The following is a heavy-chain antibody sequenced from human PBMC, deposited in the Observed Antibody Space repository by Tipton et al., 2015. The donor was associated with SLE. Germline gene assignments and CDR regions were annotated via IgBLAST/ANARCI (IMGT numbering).Heavy chain of an antibody. Sequence: SLRLSCAASGFTFSSYSIDWVRQAPGKGLEWVSYISSSGSTIYYADSVKGRFTISRDNAKNSLYLQMNSLRAEDTAVYYCASYDYIWHREDYWGQGTLVTVSS. CDR2: ISSSGSTI. D-gene: IGHD3-16*01. V-gene: IGHV3-48*04. J-gene: IGHJ4*02. CDR1: GFTFSSYS. CDR3: ASYDYIWHREDY.